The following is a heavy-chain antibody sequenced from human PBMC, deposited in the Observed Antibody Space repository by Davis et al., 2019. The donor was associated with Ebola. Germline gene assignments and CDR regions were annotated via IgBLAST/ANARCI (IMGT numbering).Heavy chain of an antibody. CDR3: AKQPRTIKTYDH. V-gene: IGHV3-33*06. Sequence: GESLKISCEASGFSFSSYGMHWVRQAPGKGLEWVAVIWHDGSNEYYADSVKGRFTISRDNSKNTLYLQMNSLRAEDTAVYYCAKQPRTIKTYDHWGQGTLVTVSS. J-gene: IGHJ4*02. CDR2: IWHDGSNE. CDR1: GFSFSSYG. D-gene: IGHD1-14*01.